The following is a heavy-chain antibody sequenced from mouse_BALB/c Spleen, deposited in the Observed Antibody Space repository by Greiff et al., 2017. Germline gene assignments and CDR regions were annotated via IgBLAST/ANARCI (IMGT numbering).Heavy chain of an antibody. CDR3: AGQEGSWFAY. CDR2: ISSGGGST. J-gene: IGHJ3*01. V-gene: IGHV5-12-1*01. Sequence: DVKLVESGGGLVKPGGSLKLSCAASGFAFSSYDMSWVRQTPEKRLEWVAYISSGGGSTYYPDTVKGRFTISRDNAKNTLYLQMSSLKSEDTAMYYCAGQEGSWFAYWGQGTLVTVSA. CDR1: GFAFSSYD.